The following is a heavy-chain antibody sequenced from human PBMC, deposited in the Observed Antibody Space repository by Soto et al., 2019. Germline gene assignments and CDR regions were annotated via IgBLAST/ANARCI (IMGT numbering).Heavy chain of an antibody. J-gene: IGHJ4*02. CDR3: ARGFYYGSGSYDYGFDY. CDR1: GDSISSSIW. Sequence: PSETLSLTCAVSGDSISSSIWWTWVRQPPGKGLEWIEEIYHSGNTNYNPSVKSRVTISVDKSKKQFSLKMTSVTAADTAVYYCARGFYYGSGSYDYGFDYWGQGAQVTVSS. V-gene: IGHV4-4*02. D-gene: IGHD3-10*01. CDR2: IYHSGNT.